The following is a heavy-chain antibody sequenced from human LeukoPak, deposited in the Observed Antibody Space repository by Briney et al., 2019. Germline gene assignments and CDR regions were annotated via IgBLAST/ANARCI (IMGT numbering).Heavy chain of an antibody. Sequence: GSLRLSWAASRFTVSSNYMSWVRHAPGKGLEWVSVIYSGGSTYYADFVKGRVTISRDNSKNTLYLQMNSLRAEDTAVYYCAKARIVVVVAAPFDYWGQGTLVTVSS. D-gene: IGHD2-15*01. CDR2: IYSGGST. V-gene: IGHV3-66*02. J-gene: IGHJ4*02. CDR1: RFTVSSNY. CDR3: AKARIVVVVAAPFDY.